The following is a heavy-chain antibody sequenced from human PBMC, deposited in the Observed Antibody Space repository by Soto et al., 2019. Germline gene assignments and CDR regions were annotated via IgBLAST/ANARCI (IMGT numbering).Heavy chain of an antibody. J-gene: IGHJ6*02. CDR1: GGTFSSYA. V-gene: IGHV1-69*13. D-gene: IGHD6-13*01. CDR2: IIPIFGTA. CDR3: ASKPYSSSWYFGSMDYYYYGMDV. Sequence: SVKVSCKASGGTFSSYAISWVRQAPGQGLEWMGGIIPIFGTANYAQKFQGRVTITADESTSTAYMELSSLRSEDTAVYYCASKPYSSSWYFGSMDYYYYGMDVWGQGTTVTVSS.